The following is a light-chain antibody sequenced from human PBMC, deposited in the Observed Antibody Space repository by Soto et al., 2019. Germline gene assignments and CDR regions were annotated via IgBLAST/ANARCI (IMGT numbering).Light chain of an antibody. Sequence: DIQMNQSPFSLSASVGDRVTITCRASQSISTYVNWYQQKAAKAPKLLIYAESRFQSEVPSRFVGGGSDTEFTLTITSLQPEDFAPYYCRQSHGIPYTFGQGTKLEIK. V-gene: IGKV1-39*01. CDR2: AES. CDR3: RQSHGIPYT. CDR1: QSISTY. J-gene: IGKJ2*01.